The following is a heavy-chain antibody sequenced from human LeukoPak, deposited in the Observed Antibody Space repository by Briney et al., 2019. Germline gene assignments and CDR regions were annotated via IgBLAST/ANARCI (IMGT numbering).Heavy chain of an antibody. J-gene: IGHJ6*01. V-gene: IGHV3-33*01. CDR2: TWYDGRNN. Sequence: PGKSLRLSCAASGFTFSSYGMHWVRQAPGKGLEWVAVTWYDGRNNYYAASEKGRFTISRDDSKTTVYLLMNSLRAEDTAVYYCAREVAPLYFHYGMDVWGEGTTVTVSS. CDR3: AREVAPLYFHYGMDV. D-gene: IGHD2-21*01. CDR1: GFTFSSYG.